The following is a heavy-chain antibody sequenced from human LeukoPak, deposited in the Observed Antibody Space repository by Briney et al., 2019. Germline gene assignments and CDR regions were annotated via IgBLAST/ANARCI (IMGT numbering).Heavy chain of an antibody. J-gene: IGHJ4*02. V-gene: IGHV3-23*01. CDR1: GFTLSTYA. D-gene: IGHD2-21*01. CDR3: AKAPVTSCRGAYCYPFDS. CDR2: TSSSDAGT. Sequence: GRSLRLSCAASGFTLSTYAMSWVRQTPGKGLEWVAATSSSDAGTYHADSVRGRFTISRDNSKNTLYLRMNSLRAEDAAVYFCAKAPVTSCRGAYCYPFDSWGQGTLVTVSS.